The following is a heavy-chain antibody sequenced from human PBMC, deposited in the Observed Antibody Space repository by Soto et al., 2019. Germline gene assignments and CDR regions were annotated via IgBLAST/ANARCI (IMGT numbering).Heavy chain of an antibody. CDR2: IYWDVDK. V-gene: IGHV2-5*02. D-gene: IGHD2-21*02. Sequence: ITLKESGPTLVKPTQTPTLTCTFSGFSLNTSGLGVGRIRQPPGKALEWLALIYWDVDKRYSPSLKSRLRITKDTSNTQVVLTITNMDPVDTATYYCTHSRCGGDCLRSSSSHYYYGMDVWGQGTTVTVPS. CDR1: GFSLNTSGLG. CDR3: THSRCGGDCLRSSSSHYYYGMDV. J-gene: IGHJ6*02.